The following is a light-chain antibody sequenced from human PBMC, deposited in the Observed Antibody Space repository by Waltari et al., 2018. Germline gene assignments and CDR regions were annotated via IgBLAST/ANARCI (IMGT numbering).Light chain of an antibody. CDR2: NDS. J-gene: IGLJ1*01. Sequence: SDALTQPPSVSVSPGQTARVTCSGEILSTEYAYWYQHKPGQAPVLVIDNDSERPSGIPDRFSVSSSGTTVTLNISAVQAEDEAAYYYQSTDASETFVFGTGTTVTVL. CDR3: QSTDASETFV. V-gene: IGLV3-25*03. CDR1: ILSTEY.